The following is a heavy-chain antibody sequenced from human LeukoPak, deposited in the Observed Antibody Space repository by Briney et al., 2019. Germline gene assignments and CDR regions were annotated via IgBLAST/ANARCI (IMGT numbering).Heavy chain of an antibody. J-gene: IGHJ4*02. CDR3: ARGHYDVLAASYKWTPDY. D-gene: IGHD3-9*01. CDR2: ITSGGDYI. V-gene: IGHV3-21*01. Sequence: GGSLRLSGAASGFTFNTFNMNWVRQAPGKGLEWVSSITSGGDYIYYADSVKGRFTTSRDNAKNSLSLQLNSLRVEDTAVYYCARGHYDVLAASYKWTPDYWGQGTLVTVSS. CDR1: GFTFNTFN.